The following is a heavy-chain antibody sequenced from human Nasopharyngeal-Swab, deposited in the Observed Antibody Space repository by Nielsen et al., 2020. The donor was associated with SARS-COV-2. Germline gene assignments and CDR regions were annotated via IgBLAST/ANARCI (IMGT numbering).Heavy chain of an antibody. J-gene: IGHJ5*02. CDR1: GFTFSDYY. D-gene: IGHD2-2*01. CDR3: ARDGVSRDIVVVPAASNWFDP. CDR2: ISSSGSTI. V-gene: IGHV3-11*01. Sequence: GGSLRLSCAASGFTFSDYYMSWIRQAPGKGLEWDSYISSSGSTIYYADSVKGRFTISRDNAKNSLYLQMNSLRAEDTAVYYCARDGVSRDIVVVPAASNWFDPWGQGTLVTVSS.